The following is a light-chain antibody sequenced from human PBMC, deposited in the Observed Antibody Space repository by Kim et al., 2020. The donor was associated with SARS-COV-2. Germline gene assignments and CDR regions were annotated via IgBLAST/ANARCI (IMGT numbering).Light chain of an antibody. CDR3: QAWDNNIVV. CDR2: QDK. CDR1: KLGGKY. Sequence: SPGQKAIIPRYGDKLGGKYVYWYHQKPGQSPVLVMYQDKKRPSGIPERFSGSSSGNTATLTISGTQAMDEADYYCQAWDNNIVVFGEGTQLTVL. J-gene: IGLJ3*02. V-gene: IGLV3-1*01.